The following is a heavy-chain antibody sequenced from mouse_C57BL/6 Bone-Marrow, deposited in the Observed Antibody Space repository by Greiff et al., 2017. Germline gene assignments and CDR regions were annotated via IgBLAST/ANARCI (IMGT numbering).Heavy chain of an antibody. V-gene: IGHV5-17*01. J-gene: IGHJ3*01. CDR1: GFTFSDYG. CDR2: ISRGRSTI. CDR3: ERLCAY. Sequence: EVKLMESGGGLVKPGGSLNFSCAASGFTFSDYGMHWVRQAPEKGLEWVAYISRGRSTIDYADTVKGRFTISRDNAKNTLFLQMTSLRSEDTAMYYCERLCAYWGQGTLVTVSA.